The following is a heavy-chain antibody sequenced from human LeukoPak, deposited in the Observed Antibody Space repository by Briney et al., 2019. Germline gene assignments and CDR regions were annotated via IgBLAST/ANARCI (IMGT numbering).Heavy chain of an antibody. CDR1: GGSISSSNW. Sequence: PSETLSLTCAVSGGSISSSNWWSWVRQPPGKGLEWIGEIYHSGSTNYNPSLKSRVTISVDTSKNQFSLKLSSVTAADTAVYYCASPYYYDSSGYFDYWGQGTLVTVSS. CDR3: ASPYYYDSSGYFDY. D-gene: IGHD3-22*01. V-gene: IGHV4-4*02. J-gene: IGHJ4*02. CDR2: IYHSGST.